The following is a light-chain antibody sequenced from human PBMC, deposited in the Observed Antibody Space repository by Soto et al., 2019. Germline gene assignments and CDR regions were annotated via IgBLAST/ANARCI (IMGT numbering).Light chain of an antibody. CDR2: SES. Sequence: DRPMTQSPSSLSASVGDSVTITCRASESIGSHLNWYHQKPGRAPKLLIQSESSLQSGVPSRFSGSGSGSHFTLSISSLQPEDFATYFCQQSFSTPYTFGQGTRLEIK. CDR1: ESIGSH. V-gene: IGKV1-39*01. J-gene: IGKJ5*01. CDR3: QQSFSTPYT.